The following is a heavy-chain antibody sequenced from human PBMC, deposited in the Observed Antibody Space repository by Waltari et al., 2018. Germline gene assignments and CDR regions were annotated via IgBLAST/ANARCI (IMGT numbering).Heavy chain of an antibody. V-gene: IGHV3-33*01. D-gene: IGHD5-18*01. CDR3: AREAGYSYGYDAFDI. Sequence: QVQLVESGGGVVQPGRSLRLSCAASGFTFRRYGLHWVRPAPGKGLEWVAVRWYDGSNKYYADSVKGRFTISRDNSKNTLYLQMNSLRAEDTAVYYCAREAGYSYGYDAFDIWGQGTMVTVSS. CDR1: GFTFRRYG. CDR2: RWYDGSNK. J-gene: IGHJ3*02.